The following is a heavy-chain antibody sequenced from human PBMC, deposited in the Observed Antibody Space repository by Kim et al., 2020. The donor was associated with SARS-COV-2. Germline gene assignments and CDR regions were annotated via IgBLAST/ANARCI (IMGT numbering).Heavy chain of an antibody. J-gene: IGHJ2*01. V-gene: IGHV5-51*01. Sequence: YSPSFQGQVTISADKSISTAYLQWSSLKASDTAMYYCARLGSGIWRYFDLWGRGTLVTVSS. D-gene: IGHD2-15*01. CDR3: ARLGSGIWRYFDL.